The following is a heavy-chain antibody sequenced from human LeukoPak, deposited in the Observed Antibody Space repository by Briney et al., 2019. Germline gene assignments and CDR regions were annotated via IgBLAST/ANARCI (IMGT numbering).Heavy chain of an antibody. V-gene: IGHV3-23*01. J-gene: IGHJ4*02. CDR2: ISGGGDRT. CDR1: GITFSTFA. CDR3: AKGHSAYGTGFDY. Sequence: PGWSLRLSCAASGITFSTFAMSWVRQATGRGLECVSVISGGGDRTYYAETVRGRFTISRDNSKNTLYLQMSSLRADDTAIYYCAKGHSAYGTGFDYWGQGTLVTVSS. D-gene: IGHD5-12*01.